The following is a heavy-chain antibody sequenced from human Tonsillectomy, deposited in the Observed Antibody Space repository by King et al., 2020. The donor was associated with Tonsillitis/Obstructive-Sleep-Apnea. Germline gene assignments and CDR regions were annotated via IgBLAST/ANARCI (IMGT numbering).Heavy chain of an antibody. V-gene: IGHV3-7*04. CDR2: IKQDGSEK. J-gene: IGHJ4*02. CDR3: ARDPGGSGSYYTRFFDY. CDR1: GFTFSRYW. D-gene: IGHD3-10*01. Sequence: QLVQSGGGLVQPGGSLRLSCAASGFTFSRYWMRWVRQAPGKGLEWVANIKQDGSEKYYVDSVKGRFTISRDNAKNSLYLQMNSLRAEDTAVYYCARDPGGSGSYYTRFFDYWGQGTLVTVSS.